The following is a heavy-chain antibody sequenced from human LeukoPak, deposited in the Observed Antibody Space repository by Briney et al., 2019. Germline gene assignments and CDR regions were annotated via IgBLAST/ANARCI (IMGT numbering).Heavy chain of an antibody. D-gene: IGHD2-2*01. CDR2: INHSGST. CDR1: GDSVNSAKR. V-gene: IGHV4-4*02. Sequence: PSETLSLTCAVSGDSVNSAKRWTWVRQPPGKGLEWIGEINHSGSTNYNPSLKSRVTISVDTSKNQFSLKLSSVTAADTAVYYCARQKPVVAGPYYFDYWGQGTLVTVSS. CDR3: ARQKPVVAGPYYFDY. J-gene: IGHJ4*02.